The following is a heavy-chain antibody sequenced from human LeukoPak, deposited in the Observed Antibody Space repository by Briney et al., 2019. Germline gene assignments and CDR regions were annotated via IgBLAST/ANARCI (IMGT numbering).Heavy chain of an antibody. CDR2: ITSRSTT. Sequence: GGSLRLSCAASGFTFSSYAMSWVRQAPGKGLEWVSGITSRSTTYYADSVKGRFTISRDNSKNMVWLQINSPTAEDTATYYCAKDGNWARFEDWGQGTLVTVSS. D-gene: IGHD7-27*01. V-gene: IGHV3-23*01. J-gene: IGHJ4*02. CDR3: AKDGNWARFED. CDR1: GFTFSSYA.